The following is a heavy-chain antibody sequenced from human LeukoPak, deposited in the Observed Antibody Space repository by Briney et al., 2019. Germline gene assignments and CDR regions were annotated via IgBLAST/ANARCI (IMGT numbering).Heavy chain of an antibody. CDR1: GFSFSSYW. J-gene: IGHJ4*02. D-gene: IGHD3-10*01. Sequence: GGSLRLSCTASGFSFSSYWMHWVRQAPGKGLVWVSRINSDGSNTNYVDSVKGRFTISRDNAKNSLYLQMSSLRAEDTAVYYCARGGHRQKEFWGQGTLVTVSS. CDR3: ARGGHRQKEF. V-gene: IGHV3-74*01. CDR2: INSDGSNT.